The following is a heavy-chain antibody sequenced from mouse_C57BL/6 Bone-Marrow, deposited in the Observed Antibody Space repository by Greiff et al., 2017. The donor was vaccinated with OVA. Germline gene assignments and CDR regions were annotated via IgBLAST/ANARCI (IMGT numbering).Heavy chain of an antibody. J-gene: IGHJ4*01. CDR3: ARPITTVAPYAMDY. Sequence: EVQGVESGGGLVKPGGSLKLSCAASGFTFSDYGMHWVRQAPEQGLEWVAYISSGSSTIYYADTVKGRFTISRDNAKNTLFLQMTSLRSEDTAMYYCARPITTVAPYAMDYWGQGTSVTVSS. V-gene: IGHV5-17*01. D-gene: IGHD1-1*01. CDR1: GFTFSDYG. CDR2: ISSGSSTI.